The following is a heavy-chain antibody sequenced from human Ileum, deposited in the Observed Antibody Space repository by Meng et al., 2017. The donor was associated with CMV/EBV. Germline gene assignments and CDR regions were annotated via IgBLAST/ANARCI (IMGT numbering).Heavy chain of an antibody. CDR1: GGSFSSFS. D-gene: IGHD1-26*01. V-gene: IGHV4-34*01. J-gene: IGHJ4*02. Sequence: VPVHQWGAGLLKPSVPLSLTCGVNGGSFSSFSWTWIRQPPGKGPEWIGDINHRGTTNYSPSLKSRVTISIDTSKKQFSLRLSSLTAADTAVYYCTRGRVGDWGFDFWGQGTLVTVSS. CDR2: INHRGTT. CDR3: TRGRVGDWGFDF.